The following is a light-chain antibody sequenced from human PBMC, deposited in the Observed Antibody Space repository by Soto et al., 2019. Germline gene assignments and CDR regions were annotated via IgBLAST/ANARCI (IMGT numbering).Light chain of an antibody. J-gene: IGLJ2*01. V-gene: IGLV2-14*01. CDR2: GVS. CDR3: SSYKTSSTVVV. CDR1: SSDIGGYNY. Sequence: QSALTQPASVSGSPGQSITISCTGTSSDIGGYNYVSWYQQYPGKAPKLMIFGVSDRPSGVSNRFSGSKSRTTPSLTISGLQAEDEDDYYCSSYKTSSTVVVFGGGTQLTVL.